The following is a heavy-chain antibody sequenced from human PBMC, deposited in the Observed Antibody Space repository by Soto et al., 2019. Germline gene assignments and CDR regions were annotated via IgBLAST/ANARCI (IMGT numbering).Heavy chain of an antibody. Sequence: GGSLRLSCAASGFTFSSYAMSWVRQAPGKGLEWVSAISGSGGSTYYADSVKGRFTISRDNSKNTLYLQMNSLRAEDTAVYYCAKDYEGYGSGSYSDYWGQGTLVTVSS. D-gene: IGHD3-10*01. CDR3: AKDYEGYGSGSYSDY. CDR2: ISGSGGST. CDR1: GFTFSSYA. J-gene: IGHJ4*02. V-gene: IGHV3-23*01.